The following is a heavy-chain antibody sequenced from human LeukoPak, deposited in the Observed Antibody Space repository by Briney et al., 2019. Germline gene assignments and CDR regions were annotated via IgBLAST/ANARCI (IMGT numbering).Heavy chain of an antibody. CDR3: AKDGSDTIAAATYYYYPMDV. CDR1: GFTFSNYG. J-gene: IGHJ6*02. CDR2: ISSDGNNK. D-gene: IGHD6-13*01. Sequence: PGGSLRLSCAASGFTFSNYGMHWVRQAPGKGLEWVAAISSDGNNKFYTDSVKGRFTISRDNSKNTLYLQINSLRGEDTAVYHCAKDGSDTIAAATYYYYPMDVWGQGTTVIVSS. V-gene: IGHV3-30*18.